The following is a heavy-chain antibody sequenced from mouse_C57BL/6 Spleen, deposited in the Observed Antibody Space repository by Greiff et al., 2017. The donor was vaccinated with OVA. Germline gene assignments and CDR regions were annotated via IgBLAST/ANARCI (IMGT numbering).Heavy chain of an antibody. CDR1: GYTFTDYE. D-gene: IGHD4-1*01. V-gene: IGHV1-15*01. Sequence: QVQLQQSGAELVRPGASVTLSCKASGYTFTDYEMHWVKQTPVHGLEWIGAIDPETGGTAYNQKFKGKAILTADKSSSTAYMELRSLTSEDSAVYYCTRSGTGGYYFDYWGQGTTLTVSS. CDR3: TRSGTGGYYFDY. CDR2: IDPETGGT. J-gene: IGHJ2*01.